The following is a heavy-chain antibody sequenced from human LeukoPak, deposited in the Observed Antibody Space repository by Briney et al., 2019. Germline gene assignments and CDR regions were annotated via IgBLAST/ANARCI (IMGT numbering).Heavy chain of an antibody. J-gene: IGHJ6*03. CDR3: AKGQGPSYYYYYYMDV. CDR1: GFTFSSYA. CDR2: ISGSGGST. Sequence: GGSLRLSCAASGFTFSSYAMSWVRQAPGKGLEWVSAISGSGGSTYYADSVKGRFTISRDNSKNTLYLQMNSLRAEDTAVYYCAKGQGPSYYYYYYMDVWGKGTTVTVSS. V-gene: IGHV3-23*01.